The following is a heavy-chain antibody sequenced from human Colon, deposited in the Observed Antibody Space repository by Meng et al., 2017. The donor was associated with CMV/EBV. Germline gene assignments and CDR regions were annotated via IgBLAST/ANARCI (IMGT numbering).Heavy chain of an antibody. CDR1: RDTFGSLS. J-gene: IGHJ4*02. D-gene: IGHD3-16*01. Sequence: SCKVSRDTFGSLSSNWVRQAPGQGLEWKGRITPILGVANSAQKLQGRVTITADKRKDTAYMELTRLKSEDTGVYYCARGGGGTGIDYWGRGTLVTVSS. CDR3: ARGGGGTGIDY. V-gene: IGHV1-69*04. CDR2: ITPILGVA.